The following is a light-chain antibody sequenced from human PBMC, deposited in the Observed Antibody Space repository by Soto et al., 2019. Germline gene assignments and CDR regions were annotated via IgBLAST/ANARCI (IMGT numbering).Light chain of an antibody. CDR2: DAS. CDR1: QSVSSNF. Sequence: EIVLPQSPGNLSLSPGESVTLSCRASQSVSSNFLAWYQQKPGQAPRLLIYDASNRAAGIPDRLRGSGYGTDFTLTISRLEPEDGAVYYGHQYSSSPRTFGQGTKVDIK. CDR3: HQYSSSPRT. V-gene: IGKV3-20*01. J-gene: IGKJ1*01.